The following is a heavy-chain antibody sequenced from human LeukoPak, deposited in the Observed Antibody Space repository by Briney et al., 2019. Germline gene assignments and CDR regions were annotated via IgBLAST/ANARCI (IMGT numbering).Heavy chain of an antibody. CDR3: ARDEGLYYFDY. CDR1: GYTFTGYY. CDR2: INPNSGGT. J-gene: IGHJ4*02. V-gene: IGHV1-2*04. Sequence: EASVKVSCKASGYTFTGYYMHWVRQAPGQGLEWMGWINPNSGGTNYAQKFQGWVTMTRDTSIGTAYMELSRLRSDDTAVYYCARDEGLYYFDYWGQGTLVTVSS.